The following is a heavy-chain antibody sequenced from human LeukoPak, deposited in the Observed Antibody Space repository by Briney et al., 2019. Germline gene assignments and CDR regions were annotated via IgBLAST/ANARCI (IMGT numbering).Heavy chain of an antibody. V-gene: IGHV3-30*18. CDR1: GFTFSTYG. CDR3: AKDQISIAVAVSLDY. Sequence: GGSLRLSCAASGFTFSTYGMHWVRQAPGKGLEWVAVISYDGSNKYYADSVKGRFTISRDNSKNTLYLQMNSLRAEDTAVYYCAKDQISIAVAVSLDYWGQGTLVTVSS. CDR2: ISYDGSNK. J-gene: IGHJ4*02. D-gene: IGHD6-19*01.